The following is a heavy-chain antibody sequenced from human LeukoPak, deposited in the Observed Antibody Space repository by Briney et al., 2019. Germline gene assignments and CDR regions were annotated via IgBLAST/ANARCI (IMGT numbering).Heavy chain of an antibody. CDR1: GGSISSSKYY. J-gene: IGHJ6*03. D-gene: IGHD5-18*01. V-gene: IGHV4-39*07. Sequence: SETLSLTCTVSGGSISSSKYYWGWIRQPPGKGLEWIGTIFNDGSTHYNPSLKSRVTISVDTSKNQFSLKLSSVTAADTAVYYCARERGTWIQLWSQYYYYYMDVWGKGTTVTISS. CDR3: ARERGTWIQLWSQYYYYYMDV. CDR2: IFNDGST.